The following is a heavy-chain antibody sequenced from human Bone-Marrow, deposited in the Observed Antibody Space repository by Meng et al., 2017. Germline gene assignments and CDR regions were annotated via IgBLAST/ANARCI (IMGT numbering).Heavy chain of an antibody. CDR2: IYHGGDT. CDR1: GGSISIIDW. CDR3: ASWIYSCGWQ. D-gene: IGHD6-19*01. V-gene: IGHV4/OR15-8*02. J-gene: IGHJ4*02. Sequence: QVQRRVSVPGRLKLSGPLSFPCVLSGGSISIIDWWSWVRQPPGKGLEWIGEIYHGGDTNYNPSLKSRVTIAIDRSKNQFSLKLSSVTAADTAVYYCASWIYSCGWQWGQGTLVTVSS.